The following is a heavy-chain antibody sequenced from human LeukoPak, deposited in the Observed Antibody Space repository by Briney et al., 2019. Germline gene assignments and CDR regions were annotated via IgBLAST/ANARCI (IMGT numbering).Heavy chain of an antibody. Sequence: GSLRLSCAASGFTVSSNYMSWVRQAPGKGLEWVSVIYSGGSTYYADSVKGRFTISRDNSKNTLYLQMNSLRAEDTAVYYCARESTVTTSYYGMDVWGQGTTVTVSS. D-gene: IGHD4-17*01. J-gene: IGHJ6*02. CDR3: ARESTVTTSYYGMDV. CDR1: GFTVSSNY. CDR2: IYSGGST. V-gene: IGHV3-53*01.